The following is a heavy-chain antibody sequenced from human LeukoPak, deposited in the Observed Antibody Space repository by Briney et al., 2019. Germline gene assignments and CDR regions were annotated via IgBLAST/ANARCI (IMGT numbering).Heavy chain of an antibody. CDR3: AKDLGEGYYYMDV. V-gene: IGHV3-33*06. CDR2: IWYDGSNE. D-gene: IGHD3-16*01. J-gene: IGHJ6*03. CDR1: GFSFGTYS. Sequence: GRSLRLSCAASGFSFGTYSIHWARQVPGKGLEWVAVIWYDGSNEDYADSVKGRFTISRDNSKNTLYLQMNSLRAEDTAVYYCAKDLGEGYYYMDVWGKGTTVTVSS.